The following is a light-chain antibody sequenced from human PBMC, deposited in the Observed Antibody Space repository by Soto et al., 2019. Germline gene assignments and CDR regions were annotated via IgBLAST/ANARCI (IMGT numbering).Light chain of an antibody. CDR1: SSDIGCYNL. CDR3: CSYAGSGTVV. J-gene: IGLJ2*01. Sequence: QSALTQPASVSGSPGRSITISCTGTSSDIGCYNLVSWYQQHPGKAPKLMIYEGSKRPSGVSNRFSGSKSGNTASLTISGLQAEDEADYHCCSYAGSGTVVFGGGTKLTVL. CDR2: EGS. V-gene: IGLV2-23*01.